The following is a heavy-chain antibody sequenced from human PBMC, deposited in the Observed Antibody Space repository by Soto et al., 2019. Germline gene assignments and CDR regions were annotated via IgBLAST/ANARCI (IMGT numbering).Heavy chain of an antibody. CDR1: GYTFTSYY. Sequence: ASVKVSCKASGYTFTSYYMHWVRQAPGQGLEWMGIINPSGGSTSYAQKFQGRVTMTRDTSTSTAYMELSSLRSEDTAVYYCATSRDGYNFEAELDYWGQGTLVTVSS. V-gene: IGHV1-46*01. CDR3: ATSRDGYNFEAELDY. D-gene: IGHD5-12*01. CDR2: INPSGGST. J-gene: IGHJ4*02.